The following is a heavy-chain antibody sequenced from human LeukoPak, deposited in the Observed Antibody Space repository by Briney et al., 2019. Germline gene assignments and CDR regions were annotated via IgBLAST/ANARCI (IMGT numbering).Heavy chain of an antibody. Sequence: GASVKVSCKASGYTFTSYDINWVRQATGQGLEWMGWMNPNSGNTGYAQKFQGRVTMTRNTSISTAYMELSSLRSEDTAVYYCARGREMATIRPSRFDYWGQGTLVTVSS. V-gene: IGHV1-8*01. CDR3: ARGREMATIRPSRFDY. CDR2: MNPNSGNT. D-gene: IGHD5-24*01. J-gene: IGHJ4*02. CDR1: GYTFTSYD.